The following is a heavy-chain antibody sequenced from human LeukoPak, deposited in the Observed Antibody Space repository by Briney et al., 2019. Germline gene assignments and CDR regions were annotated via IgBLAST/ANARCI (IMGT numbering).Heavy chain of an antibody. CDR3: ARDQEAAAGTLDY. CDR2: INPNSGGT. V-gene: IGHV1-2*02. Sequence: ASVKVSCKASGYTFTRYDINWVRQAPGQGLEWMGWINPNSGGTNYAQKFQGRVTMTRDTSISTAYMELSRLRSDDTAVYYCARDQEAAAGTLDYWGQGTLVTVSS. CDR1: GYTFTRYD. D-gene: IGHD6-13*01. J-gene: IGHJ4*02.